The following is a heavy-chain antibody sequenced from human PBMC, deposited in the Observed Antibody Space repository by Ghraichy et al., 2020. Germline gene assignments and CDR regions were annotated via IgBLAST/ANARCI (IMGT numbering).Heavy chain of an antibody. CDR3: ARARNSSGYYPVAY. Sequence: SETLSLTCTVSGDSISSGDYFWGWIRQLPGKGLEWIGYIYKSGSTYYSPSLKSRLTISIDASKNQVSLRLNSVTAADTAMYYCARARNSSGYYPVAYWGQGTLVTVSS. CDR2: IYKSGST. V-gene: IGHV4-30-4*08. J-gene: IGHJ4*02. D-gene: IGHD3-22*01. CDR1: GDSISSGDYF.